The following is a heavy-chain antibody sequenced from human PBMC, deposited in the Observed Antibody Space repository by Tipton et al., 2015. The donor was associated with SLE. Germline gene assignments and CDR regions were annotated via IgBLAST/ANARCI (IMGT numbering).Heavy chain of an antibody. Sequence: SLRLSCAASGFIFSSYAMSWVRQAPGKGLEWVSIIYSGDSGTDYADSVKGRFTISRDNSKNTLYLQMNSLRAEDTAIYFCARDRAETYYYYSMDVWGKGTTVTVSS. D-gene: IGHD2-15*01. V-gene: IGHV3-23*03. CDR1: GFIFSSYA. CDR3: ARDRAETYYYYSMDV. J-gene: IGHJ6*03. CDR2: IYSGDSGT.